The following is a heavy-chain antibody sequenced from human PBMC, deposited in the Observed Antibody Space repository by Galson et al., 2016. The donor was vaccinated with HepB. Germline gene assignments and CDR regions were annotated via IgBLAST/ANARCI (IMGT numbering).Heavy chain of an antibody. J-gene: IGHJ4*02. CDR3: AASSGWWRLDS. V-gene: IGHV4-4*02. D-gene: IGHD6-19*01. CDR2: MSHTGGT. CDR1: GASITSGHW. Sequence: SETLSLTCGVSGASITSGHWWSCVRQPPGKGLEWIGGMSHTGGTNYSPSLKSRVTIALDKSNNQFSVKITSMTAADTAVYYCAASSGWWRLDSWGQGVLVTVSS.